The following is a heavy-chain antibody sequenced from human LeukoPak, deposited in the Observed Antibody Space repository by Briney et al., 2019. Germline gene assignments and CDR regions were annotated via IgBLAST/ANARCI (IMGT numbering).Heavy chain of an antibody. CDR1: GYTFTGYY. J-gene: IGHJ4*02. D-gene: IGHD2-2*01. CDR3: ARSTNYFDY. CDR2: VNPNSGDT. V-gene: IGHV1-2*02. Sequence: ASVKVSCKASGYTFTGYYIHWARQAPGQGLEWMGWVNPNSGDTSYAQKFQGRVTMTWDTSVSTAYMELSRLRSDDTALYYCARSTNYFDYWGQGTQVTVSS.